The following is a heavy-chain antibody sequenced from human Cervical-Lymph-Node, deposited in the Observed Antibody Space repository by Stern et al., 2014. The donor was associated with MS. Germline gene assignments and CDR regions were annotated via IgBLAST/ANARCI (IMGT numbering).Heavy chain of an antibody. D-gene: IGHD5-18*01. CDR2: VVVFNGDV. J-gene: IGHJ5*02. CDR1: GITFSHSA. Sequence: QLVQSGPEVKKPGTSVKVSCKASGITFSHSAIQWLRPARGQRPEWIGWVVVFNGDVNYAPRFQERVTITMDMSTSTVYMELRSLKSEDTAIYYCASERYTYYDDQRPPGGFDPWGQGTLVTVSS. V-gene: IGHV1-58*02. CDR3: ASERYTYYDDQRPPGGFDP.